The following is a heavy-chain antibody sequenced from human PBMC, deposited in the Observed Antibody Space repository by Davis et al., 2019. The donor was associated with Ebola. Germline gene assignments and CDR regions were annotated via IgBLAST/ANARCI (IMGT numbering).Heavy chain of an antibody. CDR3: AGVAYSSGWGAIDY. Sequence: MPSETLSLTCTVSGGSISSYYCSWIRQPPGKGLEWIGYIYYSGSTNYNPSLKSRLTISVDTSKNQFSLKLSSVTAANTAVYYWAGVAYSSGWGAIDYWGQGTLVTVSS. J-gene: IGHJ4*02. CDR1: GGSISSYY. V-gene: IGHV4-59*01. CDR2: IYYSGST. D-gene: IGHD6-19*01.